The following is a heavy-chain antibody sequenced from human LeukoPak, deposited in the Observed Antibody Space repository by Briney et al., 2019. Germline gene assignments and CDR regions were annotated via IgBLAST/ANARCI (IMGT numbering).Heavy chain of an antibody. CDR3: ARDHYSSGWYGGVDY. J-gene: IGHJ4*02. CDR1: GYTFTSYA. CDR2: SNAGNGNT. Sequence: ASVKVSCKASGYTFTSYAMHWVRQAPGQRLEWMGWSNAGNGNTKYSQEFQGRVTITRDTSASTAYMELSSLRSEDMAVYYCARDHYSSGWYGGVDYWGQGTLVTVSS. D-gene: IGHD6-19*01. V-gene: IGHV1-3*02.